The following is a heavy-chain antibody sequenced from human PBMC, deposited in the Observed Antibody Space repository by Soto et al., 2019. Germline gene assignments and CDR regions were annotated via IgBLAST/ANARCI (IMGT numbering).Heavy chain of an antibody. D-gene: IGHD2-15*01. Sequence: ASVKVSCKASGGTFSSYAVSWVRQAPGQGLEWMGGIIPIFGTANYAQKFQGRVTITADESTSTAYMELSSLRSEDTAVYYCARTPIYCSGGSCYPRTYYYGMDVWGQGTTVTVSS. CDR2: IIPIFGTA. J-gene: IGHJ6*02. CDR3: ARTPIYCSGGSCYPRTYYYGMDV. CDR1: GGTFSSYA. V-gene: IGHV1-69*13.